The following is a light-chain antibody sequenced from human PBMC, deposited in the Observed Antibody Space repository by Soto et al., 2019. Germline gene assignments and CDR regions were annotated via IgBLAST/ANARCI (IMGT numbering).Light chain of an antibody. CDR3: CSYVGSYSYV. CDR1: SSDAGDYNS. Sequence: SALTLPRSVPGSPGQSVTVSCIGTSSDAGDYNSVSWYQQHPGKAPILMIYDVSKRPSGVPDRFSGSKSGNTASLTISGLQAEDEADYYCCSYVGSYSYVFGIGTKLTVL. V-gene: IGLV2-11*01. CDR2: DVS. J-gene: IGLJ1*01.